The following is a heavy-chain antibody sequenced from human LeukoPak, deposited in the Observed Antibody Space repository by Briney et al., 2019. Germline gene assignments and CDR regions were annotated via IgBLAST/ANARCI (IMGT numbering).Heavy chain of an antibody. D-gene: IGHD3-16*01. CDR1: GGSINSYY. Sequence: SETLSLTCTVSGGSINSYYWSWMRQPPGKGLEWIGYIYYSGSTNYNPSLKSRVTISVDTSKNQFSLRLSSVTAADTAVYYCARHGGGAADFGYWGQGTLVTVSS. CDR2: IYYSGST. V-gene: IGHV4-59*08. CDR3: ARHGGGAADFGY. J-gene: IGHJ4*02.